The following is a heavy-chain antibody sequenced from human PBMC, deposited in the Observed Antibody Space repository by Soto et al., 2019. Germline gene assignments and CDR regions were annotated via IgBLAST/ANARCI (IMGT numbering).Heavy chain of an antibody. V-gene: IGHV3-30*18. CDR2: TSYDGNNE. D-gene: IGHD1-1*01. J-gene: IGHJ4*02. CDR1: GFTFSSYA. Sequence: GGSLRLSCAASGFTFSSYAMHWVRQAPGKGLEWVALTSYDGNNEYYTDSVKGRFTISRDNSKNTLFLQMNSPRPEDTAVYYCAKDKGVFNWATSYFDYWGQGALVTVSS. CDR3: AKDKGVFNWATSYFDY.